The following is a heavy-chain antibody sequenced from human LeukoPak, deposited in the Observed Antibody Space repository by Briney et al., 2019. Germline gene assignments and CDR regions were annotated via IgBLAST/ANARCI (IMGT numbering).Heavy chain of an antibody. J-gene: IGHJ5*02. Sequence: SETLSLTCTVSGGSISSGGYYWSWIRQHPGKGLEWIGYIYYSGSTYYNPSLKSRVTISVDTSKNQFSLKLSSVTAADTAVYYCVRLQGVLRFLEWLPDWFDPWGQGTLVTVSS. CDR3: VRLQGVLRFLEWLPDWFDP. CDR1: GGSISSGGYY. V-gene: IGHV4-31*03. CDR2: IYYSGST. D-gene: IGHD3-3*01.